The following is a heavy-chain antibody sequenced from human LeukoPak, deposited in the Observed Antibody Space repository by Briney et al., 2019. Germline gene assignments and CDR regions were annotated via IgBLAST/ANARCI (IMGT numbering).Heavy chain of an antibody. CDR2: INRNGGST. V-gene: IGHV3-20*04. CDR1: GFTVDDYS. CDR3: ARSRHSYDSSGFPQY. Sequence: SGGSLRLSCAASGFTVDDYSMTWLRQAPGKGLEWVSGINRNGGSTGYEDSVKGRFTIYRDNAKNSLYLQMNSLRAEDTALYYCARSRHSYDSSGFPQYWGQGTLVTVSS. D-gene: IGHD3-22*01. J-gene: IGHJ4*02.